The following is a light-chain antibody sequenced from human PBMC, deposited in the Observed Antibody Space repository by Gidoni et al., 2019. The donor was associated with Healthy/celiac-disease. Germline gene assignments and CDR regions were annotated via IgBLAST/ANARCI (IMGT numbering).Light chain of an antibody. CDR3: QQSYSTPRT. V-gene: IGKV1-39*01. CDR1: QSISSY. Sequence: DIQMTQSPSSLSASVGDRVTITCRASQSISSYLNWYQQKPGKAPKILIYAASSLQSGAPSSFSGSGSATDFTLTISSLQPEDFATYYCQQSYSTPRTFGQGTKVEIK. J-gene: IGKJ1*01. CDR2: AAS.